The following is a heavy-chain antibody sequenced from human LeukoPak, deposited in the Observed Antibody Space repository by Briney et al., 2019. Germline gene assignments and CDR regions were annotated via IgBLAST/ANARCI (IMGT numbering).Heavy chain of an antibody. V-gene: IGHV3-66*01. CDR2: IYTGGTT. CDR3: ARDSSSYYFDY. Sequence: GGSLRLSCAASGFTFSTYAMNWVRQAPGEGLEWVSIIYTGGTTHYADSLNDRFTISRDDSINTLYLQMNSLRAEDTAVYYCARDSSSYYFDYWGQGTLVTVSS. D-gene: IGHD6-6*01. J-gene: IGHJ4*02. CDR1: GFTFSTYA.